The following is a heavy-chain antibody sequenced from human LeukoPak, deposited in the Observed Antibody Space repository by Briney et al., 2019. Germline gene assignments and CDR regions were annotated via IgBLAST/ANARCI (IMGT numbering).Heavy chain of an antibody. CDR2: IYTDGNT. CDR1: ADSISNYH. D-gene: IGHD6-19*01. J-gene: IGHJ4*02. V-gene: IGHV4-4*07. CDR3: ASSRSSSGWSLIDY. Sequence: PSETLSLTCTVSADSISNYHWSWIRQPAGEGLEWIGRIYTDGNTVYNPSLKSRVTVSVDKSKNQFSLKLSSVTAADTAVYYCASSRSSSGWSLIDYWGQGALVTVSS.